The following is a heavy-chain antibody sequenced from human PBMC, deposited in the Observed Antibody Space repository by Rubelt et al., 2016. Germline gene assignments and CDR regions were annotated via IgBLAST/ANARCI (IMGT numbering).Heavy chain of an antibody. CDR3: ARLSSGWYYFDY. Sequence: QVQLQQWGAGLLKPSETLSLTCAVYGGSFSGYYWSWIRQPPGTGLEWIGEINHSGSTNYNPSFKSRVTISVDTSKNQFSLKLSSVTAADTAVYYCARLSSGWYYFDYWGQGTLVTVSS. CDR2: INHSGST. CDR1: GGSFSGYY. J-gene: IGHJ4*02. V-gene: IGHV4-34*01. D-gene: IGHD6-19*01.